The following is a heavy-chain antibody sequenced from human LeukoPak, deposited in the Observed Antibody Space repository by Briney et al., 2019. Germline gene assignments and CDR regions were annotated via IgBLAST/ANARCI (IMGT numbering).Heavy chain of an antibody. CDR2: IYYSGST. D-gene: IGHD3-9*01. CDR1: GGSVSSGSYY. Sequence: PSETLSLTCTVSGGSVSSGSYYWSWIRQPPGKGLEWIGYIYYSGSTNHNPSLKSRVTISVDTPKNQFSLKLSSVTAADTAVYYYARDRAYYDILTGYYINYFDYWGQGTLVTVSS. V-gene: IGHV4-61*01. CDR3: ARDRAYYDILTGYYINYFDY. J-gene: IGHJ4*02.